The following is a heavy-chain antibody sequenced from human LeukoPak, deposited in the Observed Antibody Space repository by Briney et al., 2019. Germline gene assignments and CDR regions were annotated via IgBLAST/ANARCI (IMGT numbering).Heavy chain of an antibody. CDR3: AKSYGELLPFNFDY. V-gene: IGHV3-23*01. D-gene: IGHD1-26*01. Sequence: GGSLRLSCAASGFTFSSYAMSWVRQAPGKRLEWVSAISGSGGSTYYADSVKDRFTISRDNSKNTLYLQMNSLRAEDTAVYYCAKSYGELLPFNFDYWGQGTLVTVSS. CDR1: GFTFSSYA. CDR2: ISGSGGST. J-gene: IGHJ4*02.